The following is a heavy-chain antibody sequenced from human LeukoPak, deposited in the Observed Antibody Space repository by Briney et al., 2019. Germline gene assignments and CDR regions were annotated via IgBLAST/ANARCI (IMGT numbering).Heavy chain of an antibody. CDR2: INPNSGGT. Sequence: ASVKVSCKASGYTFTDYYMHWVRQAPGQGLEWMGWINPNSGGTNYAQKFQGRVTMTRDTSISTAYMELSRLRSDDTAVYYCARERLAMVRGVIPKEAWGWFDPWGQGTLVTVSS. D-gene: IGHD3-10*01. CDR1: GYTFTDYY. V-gene: IGHV1-2*02. J-gene: IGHJ5*02. CDR3: ARERLAMVRGVIPKEAWGWFDP.